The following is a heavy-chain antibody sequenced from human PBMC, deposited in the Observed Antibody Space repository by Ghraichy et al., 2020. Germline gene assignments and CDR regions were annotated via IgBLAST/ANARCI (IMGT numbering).Heavy chain of an antibody. CDR2: INPNSGGT. D-gene: IGHD6-13*01. CDR3: ARAPTDSSSWYPASVFDY. Sequence: ASVKVSCKASGYTFTGYYMHWVRQAPGQGLEWMGWINPNSGGTNYAQKFQGWVTMTRDTSISTAYMELSRLRSDDTAVYYCARAPTDSSSWYPASVFDYWGQGTLVTVSS. V-gene: IGHV1-2*04. J-gene: IGHJ4*02. CDR1: GYTFTGYY.